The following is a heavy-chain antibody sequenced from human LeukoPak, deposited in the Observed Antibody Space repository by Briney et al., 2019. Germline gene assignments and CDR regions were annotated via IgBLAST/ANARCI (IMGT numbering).Heavy chain of an antibody. D-gene: IGHD3-16*02. Sequence: PGGSLRLSCAASGFTFSSCGMRWVRQAPGKGLEWVAVISYDGSNKYYADSVKGRFTISRDNSKNTLYLQMNSLRAEDTAVYYCAKEGYDYVWGSYRYSPYYYYGMDVWGQGTTVTVSS. CDR1: GFTFSSCG. J-gene: IGHJ6*02. CDR3: AKEGYDYVWGSYRYSPYYYYGMDV. CDR2: ISYDGSNK. V-gene: IGHV3-30*18.